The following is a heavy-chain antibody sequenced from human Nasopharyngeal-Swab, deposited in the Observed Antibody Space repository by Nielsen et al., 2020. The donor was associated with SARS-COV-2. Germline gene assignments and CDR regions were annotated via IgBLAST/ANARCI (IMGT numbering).Heavy chain of an antibody. CDR2: LYPGDSGP. CDR1: GYRFTNYW. Sequence: GESLKISCKGSGYRFTNYWIGWVRQMPGKGLEWMGILYPGDSGPRSSPSFQGQVTISADKSITTAYLQWDSLMASDTAMYYCARRDSSSWYGVGAFDIWGQGTMVTVSS. CDR3: ARRDSSSWYGVGAFDI. J-gene: IGHJ3*02. D-gene: IGHD6-13*01. V-gene: IGHV5-51*01.